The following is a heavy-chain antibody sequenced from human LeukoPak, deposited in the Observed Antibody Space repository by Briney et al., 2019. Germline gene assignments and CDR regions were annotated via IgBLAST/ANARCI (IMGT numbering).Heavy chain of an antibody. D-gene: IGHD3-22*01. V-gene: IGHV1-2*06. Sequence: ASVKVSCKASGGTFSSYAISWVRQAPGQGLEWMGRIDPNNGGTNYAQKFQGRVTMTRDMSMSTAYMELSRLRSVDTAVYYCAGEDNSSGYRPFDIWGQGTMVTVPS. CDR3: AGEDNSSGYRPFDI. CDR2: IDPNNGGT. CDR1: GGTFSSYA. J-gene: IGHJ3*02.